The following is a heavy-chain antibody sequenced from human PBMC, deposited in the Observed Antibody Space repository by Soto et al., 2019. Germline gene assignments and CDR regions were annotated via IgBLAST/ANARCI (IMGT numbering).Heavy chain of an antibody. D-gene: IGHD3-9*01. CDR2: INHSGST. CDR1: GGSFSGYY. J-gene: IGHJ4*02. CDR3: ARGRMHYDILTGYYRKVFLDY. V-gene: IGHV4-34*01. Sequence: ETLSLTCAVYGGSFSGYYWSWIRQPPGKGLEWIGEINHSGSTNYNPSLKSRVTIPVDTSKNQFSLKLSSVTAADTAVYYCARGRMHYDILTGYYRKVFLDYWGQGTLVTVSS.